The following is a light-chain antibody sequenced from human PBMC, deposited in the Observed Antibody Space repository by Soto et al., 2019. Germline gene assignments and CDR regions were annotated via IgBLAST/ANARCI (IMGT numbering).Light chain of an antibody. CDR3: QQYNNWSPCT. CDR2: GAS. Sequence: DIVMTQSPATLSVSPGERATLSCRASQSVSSNLAWYQQKPGQAPRLLIYGASTRATVIPVRFSGSGSWTAFTLTISSLQSEDFAVYYCQQYNNWSPCTFGQGTKVDIK. CDR1: QSVSSN. J-gene: IGKJ1*01. V-gene: IGKV3-15*01.